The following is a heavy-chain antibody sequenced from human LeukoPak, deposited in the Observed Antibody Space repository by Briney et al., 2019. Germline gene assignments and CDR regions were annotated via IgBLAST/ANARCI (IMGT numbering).Heavy chain of an antibody. CDR3: ARGKITDY. CDR2: INHSWST. J-gene: IGHJ4*02. D-gene: IGHD1-14*01. V-gene: IGHV4-34*01. CDR1: GGSFSGYY. Sequence: SETLSLTCAVYGGSFSGYYWSWIRQPPGKGLEWIGEINHSWSTNYNPSLKSRVNISVDTSKKQFSLKLSSVTDADTAVYYCARGKITDYWGQGTLVTVSS.